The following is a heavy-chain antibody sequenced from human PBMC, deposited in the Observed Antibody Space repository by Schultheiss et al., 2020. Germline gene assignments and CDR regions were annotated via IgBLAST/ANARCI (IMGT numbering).Heavy chain of an antibody. V-gene: IGHV3-30*02. CDR1: GFTISNYW. CDR2: IRYDGSNK. Sequence: GGSLRLSCEGSGFTISNYWMNWVRQVPGKGPVWVAFIRYDGSNKYYADSVKGRFTISRDNSKNTLYLQMNSLRAEDTAVYYCAPTPHYFDYWGQGTLVTVS. J-gene: IGHJ4*02. CDR3: APTPHYFDY.